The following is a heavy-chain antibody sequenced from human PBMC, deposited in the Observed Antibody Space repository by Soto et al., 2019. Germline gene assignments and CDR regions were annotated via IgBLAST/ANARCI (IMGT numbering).Heavy chain of an antibody. CDR2: ISAYNGNT. Sequence: QVQLVQAGAAVKNPGASVKVSCKAPGYTFTSYGISWVRQAPGQGLEWMGWISAYNGNTNYAQKLQGRVTMTTDTSTSTAYMELRSLRSDDTAVYYCARDRYYYGSGSYLALDIWGQGTMVTVSS. CDR3: ARDRYYYGSGSYLALDI. CDR1: GYTFTSYG. D-gene: IGHD3-10*01. V-gene: IGHV1-18*01. J-gene: IGHJ3*02.